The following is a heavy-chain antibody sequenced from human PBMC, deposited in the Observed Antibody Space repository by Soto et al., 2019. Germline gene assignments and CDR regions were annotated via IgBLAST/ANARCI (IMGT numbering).Heavy chain of an antibody. V-gene: IGHV4-31*03. J-gene: IGHJ5*02. CDR2: IYYSGST. D-gene: IGHD6-19*01. CDR3: ARTDSSGNWFDP. Sequence: SETLPLTCTVSCGSISSGGYYWSWIRQHSGKGLEWIGSIYYSGSTYYNPSLKSRVTISVDTSKNQFSLKPSSVTAADTAVYYCARTDSSGNWFDPWGQGTLVTVSS. CDR1: CGSISSGGYY.